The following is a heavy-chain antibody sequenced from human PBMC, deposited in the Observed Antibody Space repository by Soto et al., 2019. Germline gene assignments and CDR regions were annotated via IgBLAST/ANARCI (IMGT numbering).Heavy chain of an antibody. CDR2: ISATGGCA. D-gene: IGHD5-12*01. CDR3: ARERGYSGYDREVFDF. Sequence: EVQLLQSGGGLVQPGGSLRLSCVASGFTFSSYAMNWVRQAPGKGPEWVSSISATGGCAYYADSVKGRFTISRDNSKNTLYLQMDSLRADDTAVYYCARERGYSGYDREVFDFWGQGTLVTVSS. J-gene: IGHJ4*02. V-gene: IGHV3-23*01. CDR1: GFTFSSYA.